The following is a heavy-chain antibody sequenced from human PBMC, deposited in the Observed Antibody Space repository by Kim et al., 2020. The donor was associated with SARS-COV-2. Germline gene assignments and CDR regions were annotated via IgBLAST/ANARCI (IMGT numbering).Heavy chain of an antibody. CDR2: IHESGSA. J-gene: IGHJ6*02. CDR1: SGSFSGHY. V-gene: IGHV4-34*01. Sequence: SETLSLTCAAYSGSFSGHYWSWIRQPPGKGLEWIGKIHESGSADYNPSLKSRVSISIDRSKNQFSLKLSSVTAADTGFYFCARGRAGVVPAPILGLGPHYDYFIMDVWGHGTTVTVSS. D-gene: IGHD2-2*02. CDR3: ARGRAGVVPAPILGLGPHYDYFIMDV.